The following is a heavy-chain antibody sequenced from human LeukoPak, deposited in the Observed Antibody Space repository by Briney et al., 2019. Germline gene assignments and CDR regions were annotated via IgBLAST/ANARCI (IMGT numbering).Heavy chain of an antibody. CDR2: IYYSGST. Sequence: PSETLSLTCTVSGGSISSYYWSWLRQPPGKGLEWIGYIYYSGSTNYNPSLKSRVTISVDTSKNQFSLKLSSVTAADTAVYYCASIGTTVTTFDYWGQGTLVTVSS. D-gene: IGHD4-17*01. CDR3: ASIGTTVTTFDY. CDR1: GGSISSYY. V-gene: IGHV4-59*01. J-gene: IGHJ4*02.